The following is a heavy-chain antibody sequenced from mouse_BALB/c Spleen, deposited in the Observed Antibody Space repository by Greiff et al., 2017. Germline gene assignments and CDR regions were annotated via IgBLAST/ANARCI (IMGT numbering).Heavy chain of an antibody. D-gene: IGHD2-12*01. J-gene: IGHJ4*01. CDR1: GFTFSSFG. CDR3: AVTTVSYYAMDY. CDR2: ISSGSSTI. V-gene: IGHV5-17*02. Sequence: DVKLVESGGGLVQPGGSRKLSCAASGFTFSSFGMHWVRQAPEKGLEWVAYISSGSSTIYYADTVKGRFTISRDNPKNTLFLQMTSLRSEDTAMYYCAVTTVSYYAMDYWGQGTSVTVSS.